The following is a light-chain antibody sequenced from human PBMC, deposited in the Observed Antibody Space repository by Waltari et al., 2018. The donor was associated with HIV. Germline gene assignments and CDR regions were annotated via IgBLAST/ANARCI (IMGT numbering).Light chain of an antibody. CDR1: SSAVGGSNY. Sequence: QSALTQPRSVSGSPGQSVTISCSGASSAVGGSNYVSWYKQHPGKAPKVMMYEVNKRPSGVPDRFSGSKSGNTASLTISGLQAEDEADYYCCSYTGTYTFVFGGGTKLTVL. V-gene: IGLV2-11*01. CDR3: CSYTGTYTFV. CDR2: EVN. J-gene: IGLJ2*01.